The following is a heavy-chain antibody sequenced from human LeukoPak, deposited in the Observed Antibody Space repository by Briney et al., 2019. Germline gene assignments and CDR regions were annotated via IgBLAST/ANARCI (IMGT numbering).Heavy chain of an antibody. CDR1: GGSFSGYY. V-gene: IGHV4-39*01. D-gene: IGHD3-22*01. Sequence: PSETLSLTCAVYGGSFSGYYWGWIRQPPGKGLEWIGSIYYSGSTYYNPSLKSRVTISVDTSKNQFSLKLSSVTAADTAVYYCARIQKTYYYDSSGYYPPYYFDYWGQGTLVTVSS. CDR2: IYYSGST. J-gene: IGHJ4*02. CDR3: ARIQKTYYYDSSGYYPPYYFDY.